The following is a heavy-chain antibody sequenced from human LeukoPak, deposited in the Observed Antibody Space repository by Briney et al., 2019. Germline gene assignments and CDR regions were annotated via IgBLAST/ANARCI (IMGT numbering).Heavy chain of an antibody. CDR1: GYTLTSYG. CDR2: ISPYNGNT. CDR3: ARVVTGYYRGDH. J-gene: IGHJ4*02. V-gene: IGHV1-18*01. Sequence: ASVKVSCKSSGYTLTSYGISWVRQAPGQGLEWMGWISPYNGNTNYAQKLRGRVTMTTDTSTSTAYMELRSLRSDDTAVYYCARVVTGYYRGDHWGQGTLVTVSS. D-gene: IGHD3-9*01.